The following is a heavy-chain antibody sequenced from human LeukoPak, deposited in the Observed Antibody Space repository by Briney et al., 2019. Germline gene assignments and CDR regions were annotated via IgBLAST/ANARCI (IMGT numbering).Heavy chain of an antibody. V-gene: IGHV5-51*01. Sequence: GESLKISCKGSGYSFTSYWIGWVRQMPGKGLEWMGIIYPGDSDTRYSPSFQGQVTISADKSISTAYLQWSSLKASGTAMYYCARQGRYCSSTSCYSDYWGQGTLVTVSS. CDR2: IYPGDSDT. D-gene: IGHD2-2*01. CDR1: GYSFTSYW. J-gene: IGHJ4*02. CDR3: ARQGRYCSSTSCYSDY.